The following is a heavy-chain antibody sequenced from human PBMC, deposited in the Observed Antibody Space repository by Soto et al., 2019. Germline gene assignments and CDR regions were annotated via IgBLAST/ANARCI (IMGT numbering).Heavy chain of an antibody. CDR1: GFTLISSV. CDR2: ISYDGGSK. CDR3: ASLVVVPPTRADAFDI. D-gene: IGHD3-22*01. Sequence: GGSLRLSCASSGFTLISSVMHWVRQAPGEGVEGGAVISYDGGSKYYADSLKGRFTISRDNSKNTLFLQMNSLRAEDTAVYYCASLVVVPPTRADAFDIWGQRTMVTVS. V-gene: IGHV3-30*03. J-gene: IGHJ3*02.